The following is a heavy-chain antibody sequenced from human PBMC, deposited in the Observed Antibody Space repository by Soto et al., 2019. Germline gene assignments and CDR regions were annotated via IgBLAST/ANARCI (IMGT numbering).Heavy chain of an antibody. D-gene: IGHD2-8*01. Sequence: GGSLRLSCAASGFTLRRYAMHWVRQAPGEGLEWVAVISRDGSSKYYGDSVKGRFTVSRDNSNNTLYLSMTSLRPDDTAVFYCARSRNGAVPDSINFWGQGTLVTAPQ. J-gene: IGHJ4*02. CDR3: ARSRNGAVPDSINF. V-gene: IGHV3-30-3*01. CDR2: ISRDGSSK. CDR1: GFTLRRYA.